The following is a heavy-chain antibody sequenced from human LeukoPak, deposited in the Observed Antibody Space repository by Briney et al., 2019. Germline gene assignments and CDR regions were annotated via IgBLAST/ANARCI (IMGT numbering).Heavy chain of an antibody. Sequence: GGSLRLSCAASGFTFSSYWMTWVRQAPGKGLEWVANIKEDGSEKYYADFVRGRFTISRDNAKNSLDLQMNSLRAEDTAVYYCARRGSTDYWGQGTLVTVSS. CDR1: GFTFSSYW. D-gene: IGHD2/OR15-2a*01. CDR2: IKEDGSEK. CDR3: ARRGSTDY. J-gene: IGHJ4*02. V-gene: IGHV3-7*03.